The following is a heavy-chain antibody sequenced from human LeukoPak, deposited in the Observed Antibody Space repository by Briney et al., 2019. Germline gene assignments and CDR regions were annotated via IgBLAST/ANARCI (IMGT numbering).Heavy chain of an antibody. D-gene: IGHD1-1*01. CDR2: IIPIFGTA. CDR1: GGTFSSYA. V-gene: IGHV1-69*05. Sequence: SVKVSCKASGGTFSSYAISWVRQAPGQGLEWMGGIIPIFGTANYAQKFQGRVTITTDESTSTAYTELSSLRSEDTAVYYCARENREDNWNDGAFDIWGQGTMVTVSS. J-gene: IGHJ3*02. CDR3: ARENREDNWNDGAFDI.